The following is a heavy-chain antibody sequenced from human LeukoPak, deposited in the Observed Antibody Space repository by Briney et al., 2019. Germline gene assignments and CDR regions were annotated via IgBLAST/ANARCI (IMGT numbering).Heavy chain of an antibody. V-gene: IGHV4-39*01. CDR2: VDYSGTT. Sequence: SETLSLICIVSGASISSTNYFWGWIRQPAGKGLEYIGSVDYSGTTYYNPSLKSRVTVSVDKPKNQFSLKLRSVTAADTAVYYCARGDTYGKIFDFWGQGTLVTVSS. D-gene: IGHD5-18*01. CDR3: ARGDTYGKIFDF. J-gene: IGHJ4*02. CDR1: GASISSTNYF.